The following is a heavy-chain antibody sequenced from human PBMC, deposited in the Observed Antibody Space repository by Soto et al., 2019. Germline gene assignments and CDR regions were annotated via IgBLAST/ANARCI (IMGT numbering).Heavy chain of an antibody. CDR3: AMNNRYCSSSNCFVFDY. CDR1: GFTFSDYW. CDR2: IKQDGSEK. Sequence: EVQLVDSGGGLVQPGGSLRLSCAASGFTFSDYWMSWVRQAPGRGLEWVANIKQDGSEKYYVDSVKGRFTISRDNAKNSLSLLMNSLSAEDTAVYYCAMNNRYCSSSNCFVFDYWGQGTLVTVSS. V-gene: IGHV3-7*01. D-gene: IGHD2-2*01. J-gene: IGHJ4*02.